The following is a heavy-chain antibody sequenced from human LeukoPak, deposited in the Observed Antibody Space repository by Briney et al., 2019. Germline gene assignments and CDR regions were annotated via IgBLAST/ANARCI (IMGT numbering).Heavy chain of an antibody. CDR1: GYTFTSYG. Sequence: GASVKVSCKASGYTFTSYGISWVRQAPGQGLEWMGGIIPIFGTANYAQKFQGRVTITADKSTSTAYMELSSLRSEDTAVYYCARDPDGIAVAEDDYWGQGTLVTVSS. J-gene: IGHJ4*02. V-gene: IGHV1-69*06. D-gene: IGHD6-19*01. CDR2: IIPIFGTA. CDR3: ARDPDGIAVAEDDY.